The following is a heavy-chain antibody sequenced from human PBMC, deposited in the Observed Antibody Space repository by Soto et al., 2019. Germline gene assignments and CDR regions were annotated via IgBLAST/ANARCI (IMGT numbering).Heavy chain of an antibody. J-gene: IGHJ4*02. Sequence: ASVKVSCKASGGTFSSYAISWVRQAPGQGLEWMGGIIPIFGTANYAQKFQGRVTITADESTSTAYMELSSLRSEDTAVYYCAFDILTGYAFDYWGQGTLVTVSS. CDR3: AFDILTGYAFDY. CDR1: GGTFSSYA. V-gene: IGHV1-69*13. CDR2: IIPIFGTA. D-gene: IGHD3-9*01.